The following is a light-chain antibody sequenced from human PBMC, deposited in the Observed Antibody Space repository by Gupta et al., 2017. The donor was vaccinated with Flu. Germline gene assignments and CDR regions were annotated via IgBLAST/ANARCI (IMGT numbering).Light chain of an antibody. J-gene: IGLJ2*01. CDR1: SSDIGGYNY. V-gene: IGLV2-14*01. CDR2: EVN. Sequence: QSALTQPASVSGSPGQSPTISCTGTSSDIGGYNYVSWYQQHPGKAPKLVIFEVNNRPSGVSNRFAGSKSGNTASLTISGLQAEDEAHYYCSSYTGSSTLFGGGTKLTVL. CDR3: SSYTGSSTL.